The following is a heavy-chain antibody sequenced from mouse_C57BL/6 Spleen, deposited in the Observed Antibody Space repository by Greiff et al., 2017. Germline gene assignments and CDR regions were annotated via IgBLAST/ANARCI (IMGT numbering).Heavy chain of an antibody. Sequence: EVKLVESGEGLVKPGGSLKLSCAASGFTFSSYAMSWVRQTPEKRLEWVAYISSGGDYIYYADTVKGRFTISRDNARNTLYLQMSSLKSEDTAMYYCTRDEGTAQATGFAYWGQGTLVTVSA. CDR2: ISSGGDYI. J-gene: IGHJ3*01. CDR1: GFTFSSYA. V-gene: IGHV5-9-1*02. D-gene: IGHD3-2*02. CDR3: TRDEGTAQATGFAY.